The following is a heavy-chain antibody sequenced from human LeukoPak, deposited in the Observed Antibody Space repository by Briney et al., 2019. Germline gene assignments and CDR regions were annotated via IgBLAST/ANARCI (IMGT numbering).Heavy chain of an antibody. J-gene: IGHJ4*02. CDR2: IIDVGDT. CDR1: GLTVNNNY. D-gene: IGHD2-15*01. CDR3: AKDYCRGGNCPLPFFDS. V-gene: IGHV3-53*01. Sequence: GGSLRLSCAASGLTVNNNYMNWVRQAPGEGLEWVSGIIDVGDTYYADSVKGRFTISRDSSKNTLYLQMNSLRAEDTATYYCAKDYCRGGNCPLPFFDSWGQGTLVTVSS.